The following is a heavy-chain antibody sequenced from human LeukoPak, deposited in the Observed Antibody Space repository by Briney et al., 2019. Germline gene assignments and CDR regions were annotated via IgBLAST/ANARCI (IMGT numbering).Heavy chain of an antibody. D-gene: IGHD3-22*01. J-gene: IGHJ6*02. CDR2: INHSGST. CDR3: ARMSTDSSGYYYGYYYGMDV. CDR1: GGSFSGYY. Sequence: PSETLSLTCAVYGGSFSGYYWSWIRQPPGEGLEWIGEINHSGSTNYNPSLKSRVTISVDTSKNQFSLKLSSVTAADTAVYYCARMSTDSSGYYYGYYYGMDVWGQGTTVTVSS. V-gene: IGHV4-34*01.